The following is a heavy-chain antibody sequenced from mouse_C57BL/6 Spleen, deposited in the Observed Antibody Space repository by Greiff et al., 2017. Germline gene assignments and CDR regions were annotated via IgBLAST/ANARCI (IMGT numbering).Heavy chain of an antibody. D-gene: IGHD2-4*01. V-gene: IGHV1-74*01. CDR3: APSYYYYDWFAY. CDR2: IHPSDSDT. Sequence: QVQLQQPGAELVKPGASVKVSCKASGYTFTSYWMHWVKQRPGQGLEWIGRIHPSDSDTNYNQKFKGKATLTVDKSSSTAYMQLSSLTSEDSAVYYCAPSYYYYDWFAYWGQGTLVTVSA. CDR1: GYTFTSYW. J-gene: IGHJ3*01.